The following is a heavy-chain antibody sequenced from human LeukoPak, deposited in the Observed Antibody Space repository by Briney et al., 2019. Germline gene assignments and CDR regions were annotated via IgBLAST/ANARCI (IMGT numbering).Heavy chain of an antibody. CDR3: ARDLLRAAATGCP. V-gene: IGHV3-21*01. CDR1: GFTFSSYS. Sequence: GGSLRLSCAASGFTFSSYSMNWVRQAPGKGLEWVSSISSSSSYIYYADSVKGRFTISRDNAKNSLYLQMNSLRAEDTAVYYCARDLLRAAATGCPWGQGTLVTVSS. CDR2: ISSSSSYI. D-gene: IGHD2-15*01. J-gene: IGHJ5*02.